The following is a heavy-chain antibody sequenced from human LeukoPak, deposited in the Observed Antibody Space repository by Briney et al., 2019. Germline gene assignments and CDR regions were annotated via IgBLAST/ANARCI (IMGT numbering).Heavy chain of an antibody. V-gene: IGHV3-23*01. CDR3: AKAVYPGFDY. D-gene: IGHD2-8*02. J-gene: IGHJ4*02. CDR2: ISGSGGST. CDR1: GFTFSNYG. Sequence: GGSLRLSCVASGFTFSNYGMNWVRQAPGKGLEWVSAISGSGGSTYYADSVKGRFTISRDNSKNTLYLQMNSLRAEDTAVYYCAKAVYPGFDYWGQGTLVTVSS.